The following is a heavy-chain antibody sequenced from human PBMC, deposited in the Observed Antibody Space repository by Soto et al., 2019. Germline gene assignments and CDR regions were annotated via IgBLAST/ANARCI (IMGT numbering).Heavy chain of an antibody. Sequence: HPGGSLRLSCAASGFTFSSYAMSWVRQAPGKGLEWVSAISGSGGSTYYADSVKGRFTISRDNSKNTLYLQMNSLRAEDTAVYYCAKANRVTPLLKLRSHYYGMDVWGQGTTVTVSS. J-gene: IGHJ6*02. CDR3: AKANRVTPLLKLRSHYYGMDV. CDR1: GFTFSSYA. V-gene: IGHV3-23*01. D-gene: IGHD4-4*01. CDR2: ISGSGGST.